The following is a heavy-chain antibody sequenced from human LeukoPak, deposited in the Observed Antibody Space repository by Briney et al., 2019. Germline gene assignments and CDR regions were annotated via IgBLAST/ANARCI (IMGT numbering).Heavy chain of an antibody. D-gene: IGHD1-26*01. CDR1: GFTFSSYW. Sequence: HPGGSLRLSCAASGFTFSSYWMHWVRQAPGKGPVWVSRINSDGSSTSYADSVKGRFTISRDNAKNTLYLQMNSLRAEDTAVYYCARDPTDSGSYDWGQGTLVTVSS. J-gene: IGHJ4*02. CDR3: ARDPTDSGSYD. V-gene: IGHV3-74*01. CDR2: INSDGSST.